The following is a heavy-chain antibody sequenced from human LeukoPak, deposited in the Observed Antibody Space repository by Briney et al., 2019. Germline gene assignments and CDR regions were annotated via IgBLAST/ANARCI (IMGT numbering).Heavy chain of an antibody. J-gene: IGHJ5*02. V-gene: IGHV4-4*09. CDR1: GGSINNYY. Sequence: SETLSLTCTVCGGSINNYYWSWIRQPRREGLEWIGYFFTTGITNYNIPRKSRVTMSIATSKSQFSLNLSPMTAANTAVYYCARAQPGIPVAALLDPWGQGTLVIVSS. CDR2: FFTTGIT. CDR3: ARAQPGIPVAALLDP. D-gene: IGHD2-2*01.